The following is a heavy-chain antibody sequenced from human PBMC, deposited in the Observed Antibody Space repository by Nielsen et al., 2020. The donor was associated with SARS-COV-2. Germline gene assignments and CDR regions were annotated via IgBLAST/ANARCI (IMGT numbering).Heavy chain of an antibody. V-gene: IGHV3-48*02. CDR1: GFTFSSYS. CDR3: ARDSTVEGDY. J-gene: IGHJ4*02. CDR2: ISSSSTI. Sequence: GESLKISCAASGFTFSSYSMNWVRQAPGKGLEWVSYISSSSTIYYADSVKGRFTISRDNAKNSLYLQMNSLRDEDTAVYYCARDSTVEGDYWGQGTLVTVSS. D-gene: IGHD4-23*01.